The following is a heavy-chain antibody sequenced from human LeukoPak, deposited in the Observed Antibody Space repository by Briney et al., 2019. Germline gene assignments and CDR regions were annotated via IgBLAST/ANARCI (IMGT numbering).Heavy chain of an antibody. CDR1: GYTFTMYG. V-gene: IGHV1-18*01. CDR2: ISAYNDNT. D-gene: IGHD3-22*01. J-gene: IGHJ4*02. CDR3: ARIRRDYYDSSGYYGSSSGNDY. Sequence: ASVKVSCKASGYTFTMYGITWVRQAPGQGLEWMGWISAYNDNTNYAQNLQDRVTMTTDASTSTVYMELRSLGSDDTAVYYCARIRRDYYDSSGYYGSSSGNDYWGQGTLVTVSS.